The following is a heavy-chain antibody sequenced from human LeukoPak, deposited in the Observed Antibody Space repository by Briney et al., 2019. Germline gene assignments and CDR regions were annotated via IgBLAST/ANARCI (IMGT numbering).Heavy chain of an antibody. CDR2: ITATGGST. D-gene: IGHD6-25*01. J-gene: IGHJ6*02. Sequence: GGSLRLSCADSGLIFSGYAVNWVRQAPGKGLEWVSSITATGGSTYYADSVKGRFTISRDNTENTLHLHMNGLRAEDTAVYYCAKACQRLQSACMDVWGQGTTVTVSS. CDR3: AKACQRLQSACMDV. CDR1: GLIFSGYA. V-gene: IGHV3-23*01.